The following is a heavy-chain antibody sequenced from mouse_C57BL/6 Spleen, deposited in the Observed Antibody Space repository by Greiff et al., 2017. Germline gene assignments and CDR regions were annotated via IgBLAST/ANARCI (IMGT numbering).Heavy chain of an antibody. J-gene: IGHJ3*01. V-gene: IGHV1-64*01. CDR2: IHPNSGST. CDR1: GYTFTSYW. D-gene: IGHD3-3*01. CDR3: ARGEGWDSSCFAY. Sequence: QVQLQQPGAELVKPGASVKLSCKASGYTFTSYWMHWVKQRPGQGLEWIGMIHPNSGSTNYNEKFKSKATLTVDKSSSTAYMQLSSLTSEDSAVYYCARGEGWDSSCFAYWGQGTLVTVSA.